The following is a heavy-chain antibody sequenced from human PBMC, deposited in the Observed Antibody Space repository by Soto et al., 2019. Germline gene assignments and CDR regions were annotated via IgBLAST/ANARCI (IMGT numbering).Heavy chain of an antibody. CDR3: AKDLMRPGRAYGMDV. V-gene: IGHV3-30*18. J-gene: IGHJ6*02. Sequence: QVQLVESGGGVVQPGRSLRLSCAASGFTFSIYGMHWVRQAPGKVLEWVAVISYDGSNKYYADSVKGRFTISRDNSKNPLYLQMNSLRAEDTDVYYCAKDLMRPGRAYGMDVWGQGTTVTVSS. CDR2: ISYDGSNK. CDR1: GFTFSIYG. D-gene: IGHD2-8*01.